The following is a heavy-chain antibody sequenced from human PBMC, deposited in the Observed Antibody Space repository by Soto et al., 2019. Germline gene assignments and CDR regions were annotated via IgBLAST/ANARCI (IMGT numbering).Heavy chain of an antibody. V-gene: IGHV4-59*01. CDR3: ARAGAATLSDY. D-gene: IGHD2-15*01. CDR2: IYYSGST. CDR1: GGSISSYY. J-gene: IGHJ4*02. Sequence: QVQLQESGPGLVKPSETLSLTCTVSGGSISSYYCSWIRQPPGKGLEWIGHIYYSGSTNYNPSLKSRVTISVDTSKNQFSLKLSSVTAADTAMYSCARAGAATLSDYWGQGTLVTVSS.